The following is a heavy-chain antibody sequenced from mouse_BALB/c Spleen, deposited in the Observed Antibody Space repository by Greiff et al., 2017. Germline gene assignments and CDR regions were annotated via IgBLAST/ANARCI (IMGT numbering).Heavy chain of an antibody. CDR2: ISYSGST. V-gene: IGHV3-8*02. J-gene: IGHJ1*01. Sequence: EVKLMESGPSLVKPSQTLSLTCSVTGDSITSGYWNWIRKFPGNKLEYMGYISYSGSTYYNPSLKSRISITRDTSKNQYYLQLNSVTTEDTATYYCARLDGSTMITTWYFDVWGAGTTVTVSS. D-gene: IGHD2-4*01. CDR1: GDSITSGY. CDR3: ARLDGSTMITTWYFDV.